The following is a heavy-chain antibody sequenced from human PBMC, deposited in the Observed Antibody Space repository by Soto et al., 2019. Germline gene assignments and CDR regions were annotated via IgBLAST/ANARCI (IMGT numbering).Heavy chain of an antibody. V-gene: IGHV1-18*01. Sequence: APGEGSSKAFCYTLSNHGISWGGQAPGQRVEWMGWISAYNGSTNYAQKLQGRVTMTTDTSTSTAYMELRSLRSDDTAVYYCARDRLRGYDSSGFYSWGQGTMVTVSS. CDR1: CYTLSNHG. CDR3: ARDRLRGYDSSGFYS. J-gene: IGHJ4*02. CDR2: ISAYNGST. D-gene: IGHD3-22*01.